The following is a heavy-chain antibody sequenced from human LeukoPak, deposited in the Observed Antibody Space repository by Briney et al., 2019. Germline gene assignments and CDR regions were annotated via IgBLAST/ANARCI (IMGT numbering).Heavy chain of an antibody. V-gene: IGHV1-46*01. J-gene: IGHJ6*03. CDR2: INPSGGST. D-gene: IGHD2-2*02. CDR3: ARVAAEVVGVPGAIGFGWLRRDYYYMDV. Sequence: ASVKVSCKASGYTFTSYYMHWVRQAPGEGLEWMGIINPSGGSTSYAQKFQGRVTMTRDMSTSTVYMELSSLRSEDTAVYYCARVAAEVVGVPGAIGFGWLRRDYYYMDVWGKGTTVTVSS. CDR1: GYTFTSYY.